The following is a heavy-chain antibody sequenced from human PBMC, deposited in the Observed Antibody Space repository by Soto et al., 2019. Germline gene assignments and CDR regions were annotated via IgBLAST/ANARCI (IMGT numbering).Heavy chain of an antibody. J-gene: IGHJ5*02. CDR3: ARGGTIFGVVTCFDP. Sequence: ALETQRLRWSVAVGKGGGYGGSWIRQPAGKGREWIGRIYTSGSTNYTPSLKSRVTMSVDTSKNQFSLKLSSVTAADTAVYYCARGGTIFGVVTCFDPRGQGTPVPVSS. V-gene: IGHV4-4*07. CDR2: IYTSGST. CDR1: VGKGGGYG. D-gene: IGHD3-3*01.